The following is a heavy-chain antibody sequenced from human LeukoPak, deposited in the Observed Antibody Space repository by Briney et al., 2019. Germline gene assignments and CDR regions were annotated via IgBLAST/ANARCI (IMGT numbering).Heavy chain of an antibody. J-gene: IGHJ5*02. Sequence: ASVNLSCKASLYTFTSYGISWVRQAPGQGLEWMGWISAYNGNTKYAQKLQGRVTMTTETSTSTAYMELRSLRSDDTAVYYCASEAPKGVRGVTPCFDPWGQGTLVTVSS. V-gene: IGHV1-18*01. CDR3: ASEAPKGVRGVTPCFDP. CDR1: LYTFTSYG. CDR2: ISAYNGNT. D-gene: IGHD3-10*01.